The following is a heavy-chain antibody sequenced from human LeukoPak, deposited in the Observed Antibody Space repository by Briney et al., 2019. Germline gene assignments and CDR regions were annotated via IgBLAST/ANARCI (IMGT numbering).Heavy chain of an antibody. CDR1: GFSFSRYS. J-gene: IGHJ4*02. D-gene: IGHD3-22*01. CDR2: ISSSSSNI. V-gene: IGHV3-48*04. Sequence: GGSLRLSCAASGFSFSRYSMNWVRQAPGEGLEWVSYISSSSSNIYYADSVKGRFTISRDNAKNPLYLQMNSLRAEDTAVYYCARDRATDSSGYYHHFDYWGQGTLVTVSS. CDR3: ARDRATDSSGYYHHFDY.